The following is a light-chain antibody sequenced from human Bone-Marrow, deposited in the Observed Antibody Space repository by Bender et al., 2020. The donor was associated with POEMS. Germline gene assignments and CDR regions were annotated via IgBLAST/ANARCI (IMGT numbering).Light chain of an antibody. J-gene: IGLJ3*02. V-gene: IGLV2-14*03. CDR2: DVS. CDR3: TSYTSNTVV. CDR1: SRDVGVSSF. Sequence: QSALTQPSSVFGPPGQSITISCTGISRDVGVSSFVSWYQHHPGKAPKLMIYDVSNRPSGISNRFSGSQSGNTATLTSSELQTEDEADYYCTSYTSNTVVFGGGTKLTVL.